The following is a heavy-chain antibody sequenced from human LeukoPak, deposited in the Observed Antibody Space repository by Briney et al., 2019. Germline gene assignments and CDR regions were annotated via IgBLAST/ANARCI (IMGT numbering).Heavy chain of an antibody. J-gene: IGHJ5*02. CDR3: ARYSVKPTEKAPFDP. CDR1: GFTVITND. CDR2: IYYSGST. D-gene: IGHD2-21*01. Sequence: PGGSLRLSCAASGFTVITNDMTWVRQPPGKGLEWIGSIYYSGSTYYNPSLKSRVTISVDTSKNQFSLRLSSVTAADTAVYYCARYSVKPTEKAPFDPWGQGTLVTVSS. V-gene: IGHV4-39*01.